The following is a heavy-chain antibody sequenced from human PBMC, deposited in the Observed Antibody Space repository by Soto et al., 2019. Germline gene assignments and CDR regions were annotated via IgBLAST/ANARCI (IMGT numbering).Heavy chain of an antibody. Sequence: EVQLVESGGGLVKPGGSLRLSCAASGFTFSSYSMNWVRQAPGKGLEWVSSISSSSSYIYYADSVKGRFTISRDNAKNSLYLQMNSLRAEDTAVYYCAKGRWSSGWYFDYWGQGTLVTVSS. D-gene: IGHD6-19*01. V-gene: IGHV3-21*01. J-gene: IGHJ4*02. CDR3: AKGRWSSGWYFDY. CDR2: ISSSSSYI. CDR1: GFTFSSYS.